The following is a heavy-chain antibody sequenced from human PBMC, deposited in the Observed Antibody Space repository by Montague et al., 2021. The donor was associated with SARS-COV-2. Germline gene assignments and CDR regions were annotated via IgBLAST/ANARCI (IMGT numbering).Heavy chain of an antibody. CDR1: GFTVSSNY. Sequence: SLRLSCAASGFTVSSNYMSWVRQAPGKGLEWVSVIYSGGSTYYADSVKXRFTISRDNSKNTLYLQMNSLRAEDTAVYYCARGLAAAGIGFGWFDPWGQGTLVTVSS. V-gene: IGHV3-66*01. D-gene: IGHD6-13*01. J-gene: IGHJ5*02. CDR2: IYSGGST. CDR3: ARGLAAAGIGFGWFDP.